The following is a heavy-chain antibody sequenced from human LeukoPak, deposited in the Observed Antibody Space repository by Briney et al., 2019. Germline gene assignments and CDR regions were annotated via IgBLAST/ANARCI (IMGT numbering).Heavy chain of an antibody. Sequence: GGSLRLSCAASGFTVSSKFMSWVRQAPGKGLEWVSIIYDNGRTYYADSVKGRFTISRDNSKNTLYLQMNSLKAEDTAVYYCARSVWGYQLDYWGQGNLVTVSS. J-gene: IGHJ4*02. CDR2: IYDNGRT. CDR3: ARSVWGYQLDY. V-gene: IGHV3-66*02. D-gene: IGHD3-16*01. CDR1: GFTVSSKF.